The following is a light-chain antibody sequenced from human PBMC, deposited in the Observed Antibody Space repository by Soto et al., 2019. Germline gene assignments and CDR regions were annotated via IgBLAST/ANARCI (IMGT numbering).Light chain of an antibody. J-gene: IGKJ1*01. CDR1: QSISSW. CDR3: QQYNTYSLT. CDR2: AAS. Sequence: DIQMTQSPSTLSASVGDRVTITCRASQSISSWLAWYQQKPGQAPKLLIYAASSLESGVPSRFSGSGSGTEFTLTIRSLQPDDFATYYCQQYNTYSLTFGQGTKVEIK. V-gene: IGKV1-5*01.